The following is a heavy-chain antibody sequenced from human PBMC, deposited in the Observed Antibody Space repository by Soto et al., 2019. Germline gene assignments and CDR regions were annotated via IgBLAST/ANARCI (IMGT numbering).Heavy chain of an antibody. J-gene: IGHJ4*02. D-gene: IGHD3-10*01. CDR2: MSGSGATT. V-gene: IGHV3-23*01. CDR3: AKALVAGIYTKGLDY. CDR1: GFSLNNYG. Sequence: EVQLLESGGGLVQPGGSLRLSCTASGFSLNNYGRSWVRQPPGRGLEWLSVMSGSGATTFYADSVKGRFIISRDNSKNTLYLQMSSMRADDTAVYSCAKALVAGIYTKGLDYWGQGTLVTVSS.